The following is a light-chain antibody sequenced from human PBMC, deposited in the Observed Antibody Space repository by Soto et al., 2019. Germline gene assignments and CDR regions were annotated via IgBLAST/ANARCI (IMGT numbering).Light chain of an antibody. CDR3: QQYHNWPPQYT. CDR1: QSVSSSY. V-gene: IGKV3-20*01. Sequence: EIVLTQSPGTLSLSPGERATLSCRASQSVSSSYLAWYQQKPGQAPRLLIYSASSRATGIPDRFSGSGSGTDFTLTISRLEPEDFAVYYCQQYHNWPPQYTFGQGTKLQIK. CDR2: SAS. J-gene: IGKJ2*01.